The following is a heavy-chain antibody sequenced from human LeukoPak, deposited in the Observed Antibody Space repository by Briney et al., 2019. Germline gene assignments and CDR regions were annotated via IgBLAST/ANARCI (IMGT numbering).Heavy chain of an antibody. CDR2: IRYDGSNK. CDR1: GFTFSSYG. CDR3: AKAQRGSSYAFDI. D-gene: IGHD1-26*01. V-gene: IGHV3-30*02. J-gene: IGHJ3*02. Sequence: GGSLRLSCAASGFTFSSYGMHWVRQAPGKGLEWVAFIRYDGSNKYYADSVKGRFTISRDNSKNTLYLQMNSLRAEDTAVYYCAKAQRGSSYAFDIWGQGSMVTVSS.